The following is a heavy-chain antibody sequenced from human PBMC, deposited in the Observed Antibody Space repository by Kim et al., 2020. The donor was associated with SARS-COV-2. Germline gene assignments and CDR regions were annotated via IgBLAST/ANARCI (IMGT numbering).Heavy chain of an antibody. CDR2: IYPSGST. Sequence: SETLSLTCTVSGGSISGFYWSWIRQPAGKGLEWIGRIYPSGSTNYNPSLKSRVTMSVDRSKKQFSMKLSSVTAADTAVYYCARDSEKTRLRFLEWPPSYYYYAMDVWGQGTTVTVSS. V-gene: IGHV4-4*07. D-gene: IGHD3-3*01. J-gene: IGHJ6*02. CDR3: ARDSEKTRLRFLEWPPSYYYYAMDV. CDR1: GGSISGFY.